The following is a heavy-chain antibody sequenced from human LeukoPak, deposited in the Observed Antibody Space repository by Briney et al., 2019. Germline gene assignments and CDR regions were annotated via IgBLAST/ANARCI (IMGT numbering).Heavy chain of an antibody. CDR3: ARHEIVGYCSSTSCKWDAFDI. J-gene: IGHJ3*02. Sequence: SETLSLTCTVSGGSISSSSYYWGWIRQPPGKGLEWIGSIYYSGSTYYNPSLKSRVTISVDTSKNQFSLKLSSVTAADTAVYYCARHEIVGYCSSTSCKWDAFDIWGQGTMVTVSS. CDR2: IYYSGST. V-gene: IGHV4-39*01. CDR1: GGSISSSSYY. D-gene: IGHD2-2*01.